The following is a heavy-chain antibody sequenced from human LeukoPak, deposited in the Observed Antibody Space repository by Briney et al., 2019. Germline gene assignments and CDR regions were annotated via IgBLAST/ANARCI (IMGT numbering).Heavy chain of an antibody. V-gene: IGHV3-30-3*01. Sequence: GSLRLSCAASGFTFSSYAMHWVRQAPGKGLEWVAVISYDGSNKYYADSVKGRFTISRDNSKNTLYLQMNSLRAEDTAVYYCARDHSSSGDHYFDYWGQGTLVTVSS. J-gene: IGHJ4*02. CDR3: ARDHSSSGDHYFDY. CDR1: GFTFSSYA. CDR2: ISYDGSNK. D-gene: IGHD6-25*01.